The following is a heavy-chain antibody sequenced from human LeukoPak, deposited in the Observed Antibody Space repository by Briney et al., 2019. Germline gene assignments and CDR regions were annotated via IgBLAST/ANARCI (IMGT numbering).Heavy chain of an antibody. CDR2: IIPIFGTA. CDR1: GGTFSSYA. J-gene: IGHJ4*02. D-gene: IGHD6-13*01. CDR3: ARAGIAAAGGDY. Sequence: SVKVSCKASGGTFSSYAISWVRQAPGQGLEWMGGIIPIFGTANYAQKFQGRVTITTDESTSTAYMELSSVTAADTAVYYCARAGIAAAGGDYWGQGTLVTVSS. V-gene: IGHV1-69*05.